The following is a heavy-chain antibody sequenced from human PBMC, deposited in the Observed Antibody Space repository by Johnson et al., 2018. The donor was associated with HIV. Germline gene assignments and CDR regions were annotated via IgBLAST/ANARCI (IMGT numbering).Heavy chain of an antibody. D-gene: IGHD6-6*01. J-gene: IGHJ3*02. CDR1: GFTFDDFA. Sequence: VQLVESGGGLVQPGRSLRLSCAASGFTFDDFAMHWVRQAPGKGLEWVSGISWNSGSIHYADSVKGRFTISRDNSKNTLYLQMNSLRAEDTAVYYCAKPLQLEEGALDIWGQGTMVTVSS. CDR2: ISWNSGSI. V-gene: IGHV3-9*01. CDR3: AKPLQLEEGALDI.